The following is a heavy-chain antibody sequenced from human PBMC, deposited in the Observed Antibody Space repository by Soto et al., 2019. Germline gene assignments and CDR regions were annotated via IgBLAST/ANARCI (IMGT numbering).Heavy chain of an antibody. CDR2: ILPIVGTA. J-gene: IGHJ6*02. CDR1: GGTFSSYA. Sequence: VASVKVSCKASGGTFSSYAISWVRQAPGQGLEWMGGILPIVGTANYAQKVQGRVTITADKSTSAAYRELSGVRCDDAAVYYCARALIRFLDWIPENYYYGMDVWGQATKVSVSS. CDR3: ARALIRFLDWIPENYYYGMDV. D-gene: IGHD3-3*01. V-gene: IGHV1-69*06.